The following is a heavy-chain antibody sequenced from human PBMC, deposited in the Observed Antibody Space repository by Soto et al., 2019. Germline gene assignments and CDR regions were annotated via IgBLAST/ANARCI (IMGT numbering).Heavy chain of an antibody. CDR2: IGWNSGSI. V-gene: IGHV3-9*01. CDR1: GFTFDDYA. J-gene: IGHJ4*02. Sequence: GGSLRLSCAASGFTFDDYAMHWVRQAPGKGLEWVSGIGWNSGSIGYADSVKGQFTISRDNAKNSLYLQMNSLRSEDTALYYCGKDRVAGTAKYSYYSDYWGRGTLVTVSS. D-gene: IGHD6-19*01. CDR3: GKDRVAGTAKYSYYSDY.